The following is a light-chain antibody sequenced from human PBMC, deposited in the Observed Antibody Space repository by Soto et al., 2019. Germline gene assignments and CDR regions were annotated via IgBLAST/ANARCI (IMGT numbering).Light chain of an antibody. J-gene: IGLJ1*01. CDR1: SSDVGGYNY. CDR2: EVS. CDR3: SSYTTTTTYV. V-gene: IGLV2-14*01. Sequence: QSALTQPASVSGSPGQSITISCTGTSSDVGGYNYVSWYQQHPGKAPKLMIYEVSNRPSGVSNRFSGSKSGNTASLTISGLQAEDEADYYCSSYTTTTTYVFGRATKVTLL.